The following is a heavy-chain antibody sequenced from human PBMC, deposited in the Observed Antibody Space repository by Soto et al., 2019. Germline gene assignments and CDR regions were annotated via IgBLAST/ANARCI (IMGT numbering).Heavy chain of an antibody. Sequence: EVQLLESGGGLAQPGGSLRLACAASGFTFNKYTMTWVRQAPGEGLVWLSTIDGGGGSKCDTDSVKGRFTSSRDNSENTLYLQMNSLRAEDTAVYYCEKRGLAGLGDVAYPFDYWGPGTLVTVSS. J-gene: IGHJ4*02. CDR3: EKRGLAGLGDVAYPFDY. D-gene: IGHD3-16*01. CDR2: IDGGGGSK. CDR1: GFTFNKYT. V-gene: IGHV3-23*01.